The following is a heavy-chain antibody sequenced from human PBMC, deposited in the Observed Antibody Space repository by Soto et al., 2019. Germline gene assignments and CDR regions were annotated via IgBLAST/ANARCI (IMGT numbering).Heavy chain of an antibody. CDR1: SDSVSSSSYT. V-gene: IGHV4-39*01. D-gene: IGHD6-13*01. Sequence: TSETLSLTCTVSSDSVSSSSYTWGWIRQPPGKGPEWIGSIYSSGSTYYNPSLNSRVTVSVDTSKNQFSLKVTSVTAADTAVYYCARQSGSSWLVGAFDIWGQGTMVTVSS. J-gene: IGHJ3*02. CDR2: IYSSGST. CDR3: ARQSGSSWLVGAFDI.